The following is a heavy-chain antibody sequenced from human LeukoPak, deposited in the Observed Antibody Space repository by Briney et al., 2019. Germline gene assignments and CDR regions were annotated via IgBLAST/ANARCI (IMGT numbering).Heavy chain of an antibody. CDR2: IYTSGST. Sequence: SETLSLTCTVSGGSLSSGSYYWSWIRQPAGKGLEWIGRIYTSGSTNYNPSLKSRVTISVDTSKNQFSLKLSSVTAADTAVYYCARASAAAFDYWGQGTLVTVSS. D-gene: IGHD2-2*01. CDR1: GGSLSSGSYY. V-gene: IGHV4-61*02. J-gene: IGHJ4*02. CDR3: ARASAAAFDY.